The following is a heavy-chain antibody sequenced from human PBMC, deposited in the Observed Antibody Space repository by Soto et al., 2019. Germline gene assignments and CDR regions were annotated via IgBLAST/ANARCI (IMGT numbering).Heavy chain of an antibody. CDR2: FYTSGSA. CDR1: GASISNCY. D-gene: IGHD2-15*01. Sequence: SETLSLTCTLSGASISNCYWSWIRQPAGKGLEWIGRFYTSGSANYNPSLKSRVTMSVDTSKNQFSLKLSSVTAADTAMYYCARDSAGCSGGICYADNYLGMDVWGQGTTVTSP. V-gene: IGHV4-4*07. J-gene: IGHJ6*02. CDR3: ARDSAGCSGGICYADNYLGMDV.